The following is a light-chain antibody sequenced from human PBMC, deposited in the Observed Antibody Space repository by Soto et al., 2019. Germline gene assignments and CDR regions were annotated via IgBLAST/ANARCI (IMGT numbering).Light chain of an antibody. V-gene: IGKV1-5*03. CDR2: KAS. CDR1: QSITDW. Sequence: DIQMTQSPSTLSESVGDRVTITCRASQSITDWLAWYQQKPGKAPKFLIYKASNLEGGVPSRFSGSGSGTEFTLTISSVQPDDFATYYCQYWDDYSWTFGQGTKVEI. J-gene: IGKJ1*01. CDR3: QYWDDYSWT.